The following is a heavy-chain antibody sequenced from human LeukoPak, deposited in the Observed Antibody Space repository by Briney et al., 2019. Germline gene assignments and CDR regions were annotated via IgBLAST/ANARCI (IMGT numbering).Heavy chain of an antibody. J-gene: IGHJ4*02. D-gene: IGHD3-10*01. V-gene: IGHV3-23*01. CDR2: ISGSGGST. CDR1: GFTFSSYA. CDR3: ARDNYGSGSYY. Sequence: GGSLRLSCAASGFTFSSYAMSWVRQAPGKGLEWVSAISGSGGSTYYADSVKGRFTISRDNSKNTLYLQMNSLRAEDTAVYYCARDNYGSGSYYWGQGTLVTVSS.